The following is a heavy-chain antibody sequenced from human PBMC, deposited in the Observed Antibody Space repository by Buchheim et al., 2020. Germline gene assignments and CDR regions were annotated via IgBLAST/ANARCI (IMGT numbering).Heavy chain of an antibody. D-gene: IGHD6-19*01. CDR1: GYTFTSYD. CDR3: ARGGFGSSGWRYYYYYYGMDV. CDR2: MNPNSGNT. Sequence: QVQLVQSGAEVKKPGASVKVSCKASGYTFTSYDINWVRQATGQGLEWMGWMNPNSGNTGYAQKFQGRVTMTRDTSISTAYMELRSLRSEDTAVYYCARGGFGSSGWRYYYYYYGMDVWGQGTT. V-gene: IGHV1-8*01. J-gene: IGHJ6*02.